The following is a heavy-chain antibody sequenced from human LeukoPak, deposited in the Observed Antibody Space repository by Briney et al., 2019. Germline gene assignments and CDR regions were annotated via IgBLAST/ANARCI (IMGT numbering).Heavy chain of an antibody. CDR2: ISAYNGNT. D-gene: IGHD3-10*01. CDR1: GYTFTNYG. CDR3: ARWGDEAY. J-gene: IGHJ4*02. V-gene: IGHV1-18*01. Sequence: ASVKVSCKGSGYTFTNYGVSWVRQAPGQGLEWMGWISAYNGNTNYAQKFKDRVALSTDSSTSTAYMELRSLTSDDTAVCYCARWGDEAYWGQGTLVIVSS.